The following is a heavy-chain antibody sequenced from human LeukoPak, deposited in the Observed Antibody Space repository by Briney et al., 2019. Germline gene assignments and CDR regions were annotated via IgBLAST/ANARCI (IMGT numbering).Heavy chain of an antibody. CDR1: GGTFSSYA. J-gene: IGHJ5*02. CDR2: IIPIFGTA. Sequence: SVKVSCKASGGTFSSYAISWVRQAPGQGLEWMGGIIPIFGTANYAQKFQGRVTITADKSTSTAYMELSSLRSEDTAVYYCAQGWSGSPFWFDPWGQGTLVTVSS. V-gene: IGHV1-69*06. D-gene: IGHD3-10*01. CDR3: AQGWSGSPFWFDP.